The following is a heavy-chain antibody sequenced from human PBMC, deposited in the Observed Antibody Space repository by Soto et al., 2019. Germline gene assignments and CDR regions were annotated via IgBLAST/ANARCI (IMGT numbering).Heavy chain of an antibody. CDR2: ISGSGGST. J-gene: IGHJ4*02. D-gene: IGHD2-21*02. Sequence: GGSLRLSCAASGFPFTSYTLSWVRQAPGKGLEWVSGISGSGGSTYYADSVKGRFTISRDNSKNTLYLQMNSLRAEDTAVYYCAKDGPALLSARFDYGGQGTLVTVSS. CDR3: AKDGPALLSARFDY. V-gene: IGHV3-23*01. CDR1: GFPFTSYT.